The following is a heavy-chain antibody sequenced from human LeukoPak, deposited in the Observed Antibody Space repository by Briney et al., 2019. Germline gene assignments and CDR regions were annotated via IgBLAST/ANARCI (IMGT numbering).Heavy chain of an antibody. CDR3: ARGHSSGWYDQYYFDH. D-gene: IGHD6-19*01. CDR1: GFTFDDYA. V-gene: IGHV3-9*01. J-gene: IGHJ4*02. Sequence: GGSLRLSCAASGFTFDDYAMHWVRQAPGKGLEWVSGLSWNGATVGYADSVKGRFTISRDNAKNSVYLQMNSLRAEDTAVYYCARGHSSGWYDQYYFDHWGQGTPVTVSS. CDR2: LSWNGATV.